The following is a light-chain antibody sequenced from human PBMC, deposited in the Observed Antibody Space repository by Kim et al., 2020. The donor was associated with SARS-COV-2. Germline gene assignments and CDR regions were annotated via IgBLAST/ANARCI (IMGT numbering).Light chain of an antibody. CDR1: GSDVGNYNL. J-gene: IGLJ3*02. Sequence: QSALTQPASASGSPGQSITISCTGSGSDVGNYNLVSCYQQHPGKAPKLMIYEVNKRPSGVSNRFSGSKSGNTTSLTISGLQVDDEADYYCCSYAGIWVFGGGTELTVL. CDR2: EVN. V-gene: IGLV2-23*02. CDR3: CSYAGIWV.